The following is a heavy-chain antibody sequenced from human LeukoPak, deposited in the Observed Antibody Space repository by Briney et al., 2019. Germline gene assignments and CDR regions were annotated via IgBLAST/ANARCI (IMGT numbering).Heavy chain of an antibody. V-gene: IGHV4-59*04. D-gene: IGHD6-6*01. CDR3: AGDSSSSGYYFDY. CDR2: IYYSGST. Sequence: SETLSLTCTVSGGSISSYYWSWIRQPPGKGLEWIGSIYYSGSTYYNPSLKSRVTISVDTSKNQFSLKLSSVTAADTAVYYCAGDSSSSGYYFDYWGQGTLVTVSS. CDR1: GGSISSYY. J-gene: IGHJ4*02.